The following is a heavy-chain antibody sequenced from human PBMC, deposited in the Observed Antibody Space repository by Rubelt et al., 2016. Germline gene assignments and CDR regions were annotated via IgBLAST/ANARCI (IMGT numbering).Heavy chain of an antibody. Sequence: EVQLLESGGGLVQPGGSLRLSCAASGFTFSSYAMSWVRQAPGKGLEWVSAISGSGGSTYYADSVKGRFTISRDNSKNTLYLQRNSLRAEDTAVYYCAKAAYCSSTSCTHYYGMDVWGQGTTVTVSS. CDR1: GFTFSSYA. CDR2: ISGSGGST. V-gene: IGHV3-23*01. J-gene: IGHJ6*02. CDR3: AKAAYCSSTSCTHYYGMDV. D-gene: IGHD2-2*01.